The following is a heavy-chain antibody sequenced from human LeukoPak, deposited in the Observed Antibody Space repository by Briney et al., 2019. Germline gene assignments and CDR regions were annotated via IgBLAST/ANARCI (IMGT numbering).Heavy chain of an antibody. CDR3: ARDMPWGRGQPVYFDY. CDR2: IIPILGIA. J-gene: IGHJ4*02. Sequence: SVKVSCKASGGTFSSYTISWVRQAPGQGLEWMGRIIPILGIANYAQKFQGRVTITADKSTSTAYMEPSSLRSEDTAVYYCARDMPWGRGQPVYFDYWGQGTLVTVSS. D-gene: IGHD2-2*01. V-gene: IGHV1-69*04. CDR1: GGTFSSYT.